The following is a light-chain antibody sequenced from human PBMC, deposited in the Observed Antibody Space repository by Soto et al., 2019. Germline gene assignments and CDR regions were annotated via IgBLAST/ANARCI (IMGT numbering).Light chain of an antibody. CDR3: CSYAGNSLWV. CDR2: DVS. Sequence: QSALTQPRSVSGSPGQSVTISCTGTSSDVGGYVSWYQQHPGKAPKLMIYDVSKWPSGVPDRFSGSKSGNTASLTISGLQAEDEADYYCCSYAGNSLWVFGGGTKLTVL. CDR1: SSDVGGY. V-gene: IGLV2-11*01. J-gene: IGLJ3*02.